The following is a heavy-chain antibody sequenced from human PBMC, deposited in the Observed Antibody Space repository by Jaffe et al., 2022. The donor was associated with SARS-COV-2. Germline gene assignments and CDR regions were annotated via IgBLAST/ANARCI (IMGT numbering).Heavy chain of an antibody. CDR1: GFTFSSYG. D-gene: IGHD5-18*01. CDR3: ARDGPRRNTAMVEHAFDI. Sequence: QVQLVESGGGVVQPGRSLRLSCAASGFTFSSYGMHWVRQAPGKGLEWVAVIWYDGSNKYYADSVKGRFTISRDNSKNTLYLQMNSLRAEDTAVYYCARDGPRRNTAMVEHAFDIWGQGTMVTVSS. J-gene: IGHJ3*02. CDR2: IWYDGSNK. V-gene: IGHV3-33*01.